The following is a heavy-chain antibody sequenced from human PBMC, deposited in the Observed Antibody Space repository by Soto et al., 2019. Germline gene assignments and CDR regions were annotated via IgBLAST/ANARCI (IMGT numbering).Heavy chain of an antibody. Sequence: KPSETLSLTCTVSGGSISSGDYYWSWIRQPPGKGLEWIGYIYYSGSTYYNPSLKSRVTISVDTSKNQFSLKLSSVTAADTAVYYCAGGAHDYGDYGGLYGMDVWGQGTTVTVSS. CDR1: GGSISSGDYY. V-gene: IGHV4-30-4*01. CDR3: AGGAHDYGDYGGLYGMDV. J-gene: IGHJ6*02. CDR2: IYYSGST. D-gene: IGHD4-17*01.